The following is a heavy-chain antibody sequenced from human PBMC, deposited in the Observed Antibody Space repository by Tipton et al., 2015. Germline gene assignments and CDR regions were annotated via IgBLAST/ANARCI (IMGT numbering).Heavy chain of an antibody. CDR1: GFTFSNYA. D-gene: IGHD2-15*01. J-gene: IGHJ4*02. CDR3: ARGFCSGGNCYVIYFDY. Sequence: SLRLSCAASGFTFSNYAMSWVRQGPGKGLVWVSRINTDGSTTTTSYADSVKGRFTISRDNAKNTLYLQMNSLRAEDTAVYYCARGFCSGGNCYVIYFDYWGQGTLVTVSS. CDR2: INTDGSTT. V-gene: IGHV3-74*01.